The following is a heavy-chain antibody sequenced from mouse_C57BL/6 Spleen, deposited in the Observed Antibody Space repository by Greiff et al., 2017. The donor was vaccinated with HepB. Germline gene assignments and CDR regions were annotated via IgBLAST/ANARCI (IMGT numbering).Heavy chain of an antibody. CDR2: ISSGSSTI. J-gene: IGHJ4*01. V-gene: IGHV5-17*01. D-gene: IGHD2-4*01. Sequence: EVKLMESGGGLVKPGGSLKLSCAASGFTFSDYGMHWVRQAPEKGLEWVAYISSGSSTIYYADTVKGRFTISRDNAKNTLFLQMTSLRSEDTAMYYCARSTYDYDEAMDYWGQGTSVTVSS. CDR1: GFTFSDYG. CDR3: ARSTYDYDEAMDY.